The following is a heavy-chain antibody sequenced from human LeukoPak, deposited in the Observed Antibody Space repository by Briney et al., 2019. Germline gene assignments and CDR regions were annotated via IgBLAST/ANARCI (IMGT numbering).Heavy chain of an antibody. V-gene: IGHV4-39*07. CDR2: IYYSGNT. CDR3: ARDGGDYGSGSYFGSYYYYYYYMDV. CDR1: GGSIRSTSYY. Sequence: SETLSLTCTVSGGSIRSTSYYWGWIRQPPGKGLEWIGSIYYSGNTYYNPSLKSRVTISVDTSKNQFSLKLSSVTAADTAVYYCARDGGDYGSGSYFGSYYYYYYYMDVWGKGTTVTVSS. J-gene: IGHJ6*03. D-gene: IGHD3-10*01.